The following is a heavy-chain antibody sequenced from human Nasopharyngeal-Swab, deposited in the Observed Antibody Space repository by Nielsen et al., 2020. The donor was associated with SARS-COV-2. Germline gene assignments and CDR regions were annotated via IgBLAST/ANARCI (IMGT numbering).Heavy chain of an antibody. Sequence: ASVKVFCKASGYTFTSYGISWVRQAPGQGLEWMGWISAYNGNTNYAQKLQGRVTMTTDTSTSTAYMELRSLRSDDTAVYYCARVELYDFWSGYYLFDYWGQGTLVTVSS. J-gene: IGHJ4*02. CDR3: ARVELYDFWSGYYLFDY. CDR1: GYTFTSYG. V-gene: IGHV1-18*01. D-gene: IGHD3-3*01. CDR2: ISAYNGNT.